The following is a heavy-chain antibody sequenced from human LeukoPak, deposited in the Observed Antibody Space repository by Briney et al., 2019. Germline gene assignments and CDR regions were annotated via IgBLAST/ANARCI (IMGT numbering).Heavy chain of an antibody. J-gene: IGHJ4*02. V-gene: IGHV3-30*18. Sequence: PGGSLRLSCAASGFSFSSYGMHWVRQAPGKGLEWVAVISNDGNIKYYADSVKGRFTISRDNSKNTVYLQMNNVRAEDTAVYYCAKDGAWLRFDDWGQGTLVTVSS. D-gene: IGHD5-12*01. CDR3: AKDGAWLRFDD. CDR2: ISNDGNIK. CDR1: GFSFSSYG.